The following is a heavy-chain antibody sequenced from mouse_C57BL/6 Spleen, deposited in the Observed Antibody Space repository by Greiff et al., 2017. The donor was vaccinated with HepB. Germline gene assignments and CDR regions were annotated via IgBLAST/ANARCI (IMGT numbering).Heavy chain of an antibody. J-gene: IGHJ2*01. CDR2: IDHSDSYT. V-gene: IGHV1-50*01. D-gene: IGHD1-1*01. Sequence: QVQLQQSGAELVKPGASVKLSCKASGYTFTSYWMQWVKQRPGQGLEWIGEIDHSDSYTNYNQKFKGKATLTVDTSPSTAYMQLSSLTSEDSAVYYCARGDTTVVVPSDYWGQGTTLTVSS. CDR3: ARGDTTVVVPSDY. CDR1: GYTFTSYW.